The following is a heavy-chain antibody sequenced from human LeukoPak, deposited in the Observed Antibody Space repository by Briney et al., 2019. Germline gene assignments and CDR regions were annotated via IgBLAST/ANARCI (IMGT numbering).Heavy chain of an antibody. CDR2: IIPIFGTA. D-gene: IGHD3-10*01. J-gene: IGHJ4*02. Sequence: SVKVSCKASGGTFSSYAISWVRQAPGQGLEWMGGIIPIFGTANYAQKFQGRVTITADESTSTAYMELSRLRSEDTALYYCARDYHGSGSLTTFDYWGQGTLVTVSS. CDR3: ARDYHGSGSLTTFDY. V-gene: IGHV1-69*13. CDR1: GGTFSSYA.